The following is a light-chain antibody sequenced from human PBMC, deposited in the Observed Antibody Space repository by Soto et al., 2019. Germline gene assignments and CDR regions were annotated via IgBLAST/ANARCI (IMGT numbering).Light chain of an antibody. CDR3: SSYTSISTLYV. Sequence: QSALTQPASVSGSPGQSITISCTGTSSDVGGYNYVSWYQQHPGKAPKLMIYEVSNRPSGVSNRFSGSKSGNTAPLTISGLQAEDEADYYCSSYTSISTLYVFGTGTKLTVL. CDR2: EVS. J-gene: IGLJ1*01. CDR1: SSDVGGYNY. V-gene: IGLV2-14*01.